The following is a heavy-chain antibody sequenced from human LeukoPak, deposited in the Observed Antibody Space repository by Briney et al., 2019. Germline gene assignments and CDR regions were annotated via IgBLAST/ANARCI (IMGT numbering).Heavy chain of an antibody. CDR3: AREGGYDSRYYFDY. Sequence: GGSLRLSCAASGFTVSSNQMSWVRQAPGKGLEWVSVIYSGGSTYYADSVKGRFTISRDNSKNTPYLQMNSLRAEDTAVYYCAREGGYDSRYYFDYWGQGTLVTVSS. V-gene: IGHV3-53*01. J-gene: IGHJ4*02. CDR2: IYSGGST. CDR1: GFTVSSNQ. D-gene: IGHD3-22*01.